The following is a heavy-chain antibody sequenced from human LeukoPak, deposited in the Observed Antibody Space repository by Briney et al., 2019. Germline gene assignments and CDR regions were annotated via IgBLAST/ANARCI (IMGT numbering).Heavy chain of an antibody. D-gene: IGHD2-2*02. CDR3: AGYNCSSTTCYTGGFDY. CDR1: GFTVSSNY. V-gene: IGHV3-53*01. CDR2: IYAGGTT. Sequence: PGGSLRLSCAASGFTVSSNYMSWVRQAPGKGLEWVSFIYAGGTTYYADSVKGRFTISRDKSKNTLFLQVNSLRAEDTAVYYCAGYNCSSTTCYTGGFDYWGQGTLVTVSS. J-gene: IGHJ4*02.